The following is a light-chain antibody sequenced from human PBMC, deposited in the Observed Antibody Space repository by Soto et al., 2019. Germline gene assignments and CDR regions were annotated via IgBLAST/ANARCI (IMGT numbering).Light chain of an antibody. J-gene: IGLJ3*02. CDR2: EVT. CDR1: NSDVGGYNY. Sequence: QSSLTHPASLSGSPGQSITISCTGTNSDVGGYNYVSWYQQHPGKAPKLMIYEVTSRPSGVSNRFSGSKSGNTASLTISGLQAEDEADYYCSSYTSTTTVVFGGGTKVTVL. CDR3: SSYTSTTTVV. V-gene: IGLV2-14*01.